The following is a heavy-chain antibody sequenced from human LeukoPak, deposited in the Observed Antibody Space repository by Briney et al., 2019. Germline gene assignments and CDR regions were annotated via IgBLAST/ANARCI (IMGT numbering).Heavy chain of an antibody. V-gene: IGHV3-23*01. CDR3: AKERLGGNYGDYAVDY. D-gene: IGHD4-17*01. CDR2: VSGSGDGT. J-gene: IGHJ4*02. CDR1: GFTFTSYA. Sequence: GGSLRLSCAASGFTFTSYAMGWVRQAPGKGLEWVSSVSGSGDGTYYADSVKGRFTISRDNSKKTLDLHMDSLRAEDTAVYYCAKERLGGNYGDYAVDYWGQGTMVTVST.